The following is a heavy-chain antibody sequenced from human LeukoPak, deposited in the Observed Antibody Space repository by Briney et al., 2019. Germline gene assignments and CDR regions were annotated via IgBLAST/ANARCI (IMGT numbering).Heavy chain of an antibody. D-gene: IGHD2-2*01. V-gene: IGHV1-18*04. CDR1: GYTFTSYG. CDR2: ISAYNGNT. CDR3: ARAGQYCSSTSCQHRRYYYGMDV. J-gene: IGHJ6*04. Sequence: GASVKVSCKASGYTFTSYGISWGRQAPGRGREWMGWISAYNGNTNYAQKLQGRVTMTTVTSTSTAYMELRSLRSDDTAVYYCARAGQYCSSTSCQHRRYYYGMDVWGKGTTVSVPS.